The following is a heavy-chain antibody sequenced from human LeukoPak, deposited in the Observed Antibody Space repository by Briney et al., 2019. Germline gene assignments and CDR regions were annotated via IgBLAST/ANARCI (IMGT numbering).Heavy chain of an antibody. V-gene: IGHV1-69*13. D-gene: IGHD3-10*01. J-gene: IGHJ6*03. CDR3: ARALMVRGPDYYYMDV. Sequence: ASVKVSCKASGGTFSSYAISWVRQAPGQGLEWMGGIIPIFGTANYAQKFQGRVTITADESTGTAYMELSSLRSEDTAVYYCARALMVRGPDYYYMDVWGKGTTVTISS. CDR1: GGTFSSYA. CDR2: IIPIFGTA.